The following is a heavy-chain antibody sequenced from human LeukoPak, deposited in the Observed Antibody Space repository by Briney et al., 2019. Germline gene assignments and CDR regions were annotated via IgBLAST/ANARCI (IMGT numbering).Heavy chain of an antibody. CDR3: ARGFAMVHSFFDY. J-gene: IGHJ4*02. CDR2: INHSGST. Sequence: SETLSLTCAVYGGSFSGYYWSWIRQPPGKGLEWIGEINHSGSTNYNPPLKSRVTISVDTSKNQFSLKLSSVTAADTAVYYCARGFAMVHSFFDYWGQGTLVTVSS. D-gene: IGHD3-10*01. V-gene: IGHV4-34*01. CDR1: GGSFSGYY.